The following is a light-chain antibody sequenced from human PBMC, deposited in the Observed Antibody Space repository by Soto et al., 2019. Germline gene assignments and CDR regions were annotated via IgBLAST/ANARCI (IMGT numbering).Light chain of an antibody. CDR1: QSVSSSY. J-gene: IGKJ1*01. V-gene: IGKV3-20*01. CDR3: QQYCSSPWT. Sequence: EIVLTQSPGTLSLSPGERATLSCRARQSVSSSYLAWSQQKPGQAPRLLIYGASSRTTGIPDRFSGSGSGTEFTLTISRLEPADFAVYYCQQYCSSPWTFGQGTNVEIK. CDR2: GAS.